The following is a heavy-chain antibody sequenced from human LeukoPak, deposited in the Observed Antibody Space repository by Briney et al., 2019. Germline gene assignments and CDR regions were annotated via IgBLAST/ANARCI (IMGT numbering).Heavy chain of an antibody. CDR1: GFTFSNYK. CDR3: AREGSTDCHFDY. J-gene: IGHJ4*02. Sequence: TGGSLRLSCAASGFTFSNYKMHWVRQAPGEGLEWVSYLTGIGNTIDYAGSVRGRFTISRDNAKNSLYLQMNSLRVEDTAVYFCAREGSTDCHFDYWGQGTLVTVSS. V-gene: IGHV3-48*03. CDR2: LTGIGNTI. D-gene: IGHD2-21*02.